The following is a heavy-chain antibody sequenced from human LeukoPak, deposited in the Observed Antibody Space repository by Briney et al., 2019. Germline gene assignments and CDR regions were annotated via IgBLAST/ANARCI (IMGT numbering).Heavy chain of an antibody. V-gene: IGHV1-69*13. CDR3: AEDSSVVSTRAPYYYYYLDV. D-gene: IGHD5/OR15-5a*01. CDR1: GGTFTNYA. J-gene: IGHJ6*02. CDR2: IIPLLGTP. Sequence: ASVKVSCKASGGTFTNYAISWVRQAPGQGLEWMGGIIPLLGTPNYAQKFQGRVTITADDSTSTAHMELTSLRSEDTAVYYCAEDSSVVSTRAPYYYYYLDVWGQGTTVTVSS.